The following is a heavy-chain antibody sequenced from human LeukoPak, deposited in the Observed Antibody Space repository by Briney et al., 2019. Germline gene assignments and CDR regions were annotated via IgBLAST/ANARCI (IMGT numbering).Heavy chain of an antibody. J-gene: IGHJ4*02. V-gene: IGHV1-2*02. CDR2: IDSNNGDT. CDR3: ARDPSSVTLYFFDY. D-gene: IGHD4-11*01. Sequence: ASVTISCKASGYTFRGNYIHWLRQAPGQGLEWMGWIDSNNGDTKSAQKFQGRVTMSRDTSISTDYMDLSSLSPDDAAVYYCARDPSSVTLYFFDYWGQGTLVTVSS. CDR1: GYTFRGNY.